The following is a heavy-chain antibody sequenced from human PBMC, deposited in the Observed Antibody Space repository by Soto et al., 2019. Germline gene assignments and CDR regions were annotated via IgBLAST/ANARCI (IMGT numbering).Heavy chain of an antibody. CDR1: GYNFNDYW. Sequence: PGESLKISCKASGYNFNDYWIGWVRQMPGKGLQWMGIVYPGDSDSRYSPSFQGQVTISADKSISTAYLQWSGLKASDTAMYYCARSGPHSTGRIWGQGTMVTVSS. J-gene: IGHJ3*02. V-gene: IGHV5-51*01. CDR2: VYPGDSDS. D-gene: IGHD3-22*01. CDR3: ARSGPHSTGRI.